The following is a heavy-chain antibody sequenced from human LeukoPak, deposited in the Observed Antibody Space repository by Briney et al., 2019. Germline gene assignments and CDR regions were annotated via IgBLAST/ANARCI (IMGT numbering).Heavy chain of an antibody. Sequence: GGSLRLSCAASGFIFSSYWMSWVRQAPGKGLEWVANIKQDGSEKYYVDSVKGRFTISRDNAKDSLYLQMNSLRAEDTAVYYCAKIVSGSYHIDYWGQGTLVTVSS. CDR3: AKIVSGSYHIDY. V-gene: IGHV3-7*01. CDR2: IKQDGSEK. CDR1: GFIFSSYW. D-gene: IGHD1-26*01. J-gene: IGHJ4*02.